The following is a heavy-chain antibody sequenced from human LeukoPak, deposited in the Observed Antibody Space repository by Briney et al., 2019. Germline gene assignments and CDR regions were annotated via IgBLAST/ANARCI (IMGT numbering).Heavy chain of an antibody. D-gene: IGHD6-6*01. J-gene: IGHJ4*02. CDR1: GGTFSSYA. CDR2: IIPIFGTA. Sequence: SVKVPCKASGGTFSSYAISWVRQAPGQGLEWMGGIIPIFGTANYAQKFQGRVTITADESTGTAYMELSSLRSEDTAVYYCAVIGRAARPDYWGQGTLVTVSS. V-gene: IGHV1-69*13. CDR3: AVIGRAARPDY.